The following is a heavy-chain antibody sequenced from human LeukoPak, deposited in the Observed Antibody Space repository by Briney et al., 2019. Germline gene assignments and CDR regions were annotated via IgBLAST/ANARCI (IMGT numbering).Heavy chain of an antibody. CDR3: ARGVSAGRSHPD. V-gene: IGHV4-34*01. Sequence: SETLSLTCAVYGGSFSGYYWSWIRQPPGKGLEWIGEINHSGSTNYNPSLKSRVTISVDTSKNQFSLKLSSVTAADTAVYYCARGVSAGRSHPDWGQGTLVTVSS. D-gene: IGHD2-15*01. J-gene: IGHJ1*01. CDR1: GGSFSGYY. CDR2: INHSGST.